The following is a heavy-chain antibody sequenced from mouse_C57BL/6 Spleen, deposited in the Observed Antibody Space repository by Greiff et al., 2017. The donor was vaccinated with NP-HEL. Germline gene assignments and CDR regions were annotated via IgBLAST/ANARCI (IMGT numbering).Heavy chain of an antibody. V-gene: IGHV10-1*01. D-gene: IGHD3-2*02. J-gene: IGHJ4*01. CDR1: GFSFNTYA. CDR2: IRSKSNNYAT. CDR3: VRHASSGYTDAMDY. Sequence: EVKLMESGGGLVQPKGSLKLSCAASGFSFNTYAMNWVRQAPGKGLEWVARIRSKSNNYATYYADSVKDRFTISRDDSESMLYLQMNNLKTEDTAMYYCVRHASSGYTDAMDYWGQGTSVTVSS.